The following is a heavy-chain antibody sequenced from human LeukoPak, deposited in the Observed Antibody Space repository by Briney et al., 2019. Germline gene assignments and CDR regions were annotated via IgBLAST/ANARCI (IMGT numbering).Heavy chain of an antibody. V-gene: IGHV4-59*01. Sequence: AETLCLTCAVSGGSLSNYYWSWIRQPPGKGLEWVGYIYHSGSVKYYPSLKSRVTISVDTTKNHFSLKLNSVTAADTGVCYCARGVGFGSPPAYWRQGTLVSVCS. CDR1: GGSLSNYY. J-gene: IGHJ4*02. CDR3: ARGVGFGSPPAY. D-gene: IGHD3-10*01. CDR2: IYHSGSV.